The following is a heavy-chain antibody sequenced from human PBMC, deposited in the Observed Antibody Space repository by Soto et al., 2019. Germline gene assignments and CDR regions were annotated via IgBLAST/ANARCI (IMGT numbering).Heavy chain of an antibody. CDR3: AFRDGHNYWLDAFDI. D-gene: IGHD5-12*01. V-gene: IGHV1-69*01. J-gene: IGHJ3*02. Sequence: QVQLVQSGAEVKKPGSSVRVSCKASGGTFSSNAVSWVRQAPGQGLEWMGGIIPIFGTANSAQKFQGRVTINADESTNTAYMELSSLRSEDTAVYFCAFRDGHNYWLDAFDIWGQGAMVTVSS. CDR2: IIPIFGTA. CDR1: GGTFSSNA.